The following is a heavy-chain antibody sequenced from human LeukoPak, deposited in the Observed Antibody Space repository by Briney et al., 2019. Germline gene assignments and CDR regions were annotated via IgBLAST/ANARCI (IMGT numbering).Heavy chain of an antibody. CDR1: GGSISNDY. D-gene: IGHD3-9*01. V-gene: IGHV4-4*07. J-gene: IGHJ4*02. CDR2: IYTSENT. CDR3: ARGVILTGYYAYFDY. Sequence: SETLSLTCTVSGGSISNDYWSWIQQPAGKGLEWLGRIYTSENTNYNPSLKSRVTMSVDTSKNQFSLKLSSVTAADTAVYYCARGVILTGYYAYFDYWGQGTLVTVSS.